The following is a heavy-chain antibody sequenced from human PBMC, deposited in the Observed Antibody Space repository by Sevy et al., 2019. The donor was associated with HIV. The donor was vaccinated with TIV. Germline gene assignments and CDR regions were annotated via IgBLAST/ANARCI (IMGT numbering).Heavy chain of an antibody. D-gene: IGHD6-19*01. CDR1: GGTFSSYG. CDR2: IIPILGTV. J-gene: IGHJ4*02. V-gene: IGHV1-69*13. Sequence: ASLKVSCKASGGTFSSYGISWVRQAPGQGLEWMGGIIPILGTVNYAQKFQGRVTITADESTKTAYMELSSLRSEDTAVYYCARGGGNGSYYFDYWGQETLVTVSS. CDR3: ARGGGNGSYYFDY.